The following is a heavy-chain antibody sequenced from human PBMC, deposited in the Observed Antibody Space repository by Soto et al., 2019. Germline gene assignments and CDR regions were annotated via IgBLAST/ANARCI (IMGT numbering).Heavy chain of an antibody. CDR3: ARVKEARGVIPDYYYMDV. V-gene: IGHV1-18*01. J-gene: IGHJ6*03. D-gene: IGHD3-10*01. CDR1: GYTFTSYG. CDR2: ISAYNGNT. Sequence: ASVKVSCKASGYTFTSYGISWVRQAPGQGLEWMGWISAYNGNTNYAQKLQGRVTMTTDTSTSTAYMELRSLRSDDTAVYYCARVKEARGVIPDYYYMDVWGKGTKVTVSS.